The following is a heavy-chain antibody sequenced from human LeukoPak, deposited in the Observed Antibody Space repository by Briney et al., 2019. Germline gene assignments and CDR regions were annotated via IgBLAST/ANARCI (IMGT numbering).Heavy chain of an antibody. V-gene: IGHV1-46*01. CDR1: GYTFTSNY. J-gene: IGHJ6*03. CDR3: ARDERKTHYMDV. D-gene: IGHD1-1*01. CDR2: INPSGGST. Sequence: ASVKVSCKAFGYTFTSNYMHWVRQAPGQGLEWMGIINPSGGSTSYAQKFQGRVTMTRDMSTSTVYMELSSLRSEDTAVYYCARDERKTHYMDVWGKGTTVTVSS.